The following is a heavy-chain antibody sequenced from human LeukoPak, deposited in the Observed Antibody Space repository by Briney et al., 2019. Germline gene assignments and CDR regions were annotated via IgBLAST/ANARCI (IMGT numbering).Heavy chain of an antibody. CDR2: IKQDGSKK. D-gene: IGHD4-23*01. J-gene: IGHJ4*02. CDR3: ARVWPYGGNDDLAFDY. V-gene: IGHV3-7*03. Sequence: GGSLRLSCVASGFPFSSYWMTWVRQAPGKGLEWVANIKQDGSKKSYVDSVKGRFTISRDNAKNSLYLQMNSLRAEDTAVYYCARVWPYGGNDDLAFDYWGQGTLVTVSS. CDR1: GFPFSSYW.